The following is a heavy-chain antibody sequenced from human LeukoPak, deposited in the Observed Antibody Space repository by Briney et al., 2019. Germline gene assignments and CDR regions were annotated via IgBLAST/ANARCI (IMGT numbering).Heavy chain of an antibody. Sequence: ASVKVSCKASGYTFTTCDMTWVRQATGQGLEWMGWMNPDSGDTAYAQKFQGRVTMTRDTSISPAYMELSSLGSEDTAIYYCARGLGDYNTDWFPVSGYWG. V-gene: IGHV1-8*01. D-gene: IGHD3-9*01. CDR1: GYTFTTCD. CDR3: ARGLGDYNTDWFPVSGY. J-gene: IGHJ4*01. CDR2: MNPDSGDT.